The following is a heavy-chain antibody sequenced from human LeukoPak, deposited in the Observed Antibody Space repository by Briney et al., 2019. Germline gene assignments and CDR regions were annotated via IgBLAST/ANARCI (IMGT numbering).Heavy chain of an antibody. CDR1: GGSISSGSYY. Sequence: SETLSLTCTLSGGSISSGSYYWSWIRQPAGKGLEWIGRIYTSGRNNYNPSLKSRVTISVDTSKNQFFLKLSSVTAADTAVDYCARDVIVVVPAAIQPYYYYYYMDVWGKGTTVTVSS. D-gene: IGHD2-2*01. V-gene: IGHV4-61*02. J-gene: IGHJ6*03. CDR2: IYTSGRN. CDR3: ARDVIVVVPAAIQPYYYYYYMDV.